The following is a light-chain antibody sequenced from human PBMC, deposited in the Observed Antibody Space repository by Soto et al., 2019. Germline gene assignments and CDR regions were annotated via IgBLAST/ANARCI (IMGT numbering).Light chain of an antibody. V-gene: IGLV1-40*01. J-gene: IGLJ3*02. CDR2: GNN. Sequence: QSVLTQPPSVSGAPGQKVTISCTRSSSNIGAAYDVHSYQHLPGTAPKLLIYGNNNRPSGVPDRFSGSKSGTSASLAITGLQAEDEADYYCQSYDSSLSGWVFGGGTKLTVL. CDR3: QSYDSSLSGWV. CDR1: SSNIGAAYD.